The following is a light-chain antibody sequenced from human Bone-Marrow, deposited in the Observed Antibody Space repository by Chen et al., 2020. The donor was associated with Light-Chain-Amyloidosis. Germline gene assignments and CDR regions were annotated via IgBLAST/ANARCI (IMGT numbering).Light chain of an antibody. CDR1: TSDVGRSNY. Sequence: QSALTQPASVSGSPGQSITISCTGTTSDVGRSNYVSWYQQHPGEVPKLMIYDVSNRPSGVSDRFAGSKSGNTASLTSSGLQAEDEADYYCSSYGSSSPLNFGTGTKVTVL. V-gene: IGLV2-14*01. J-gene: IGLJ1*01. CDR2: DVS. CDR3: SSYGSSSPLN.